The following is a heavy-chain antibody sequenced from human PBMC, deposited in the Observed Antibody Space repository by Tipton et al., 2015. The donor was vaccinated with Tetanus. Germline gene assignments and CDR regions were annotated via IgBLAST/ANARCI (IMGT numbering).Heavy chain of an antibody. CDR2: IKHDGTEK. CDR3: AKTISNDYVAA. D-gene: IGHD4-17*01. Sequence: SLRLSCAASGFSFSTFWMSWVRQAPGGGLEWVAYIKHDGTEKYYVDSVRGRFTISRDNSRNTLYLQMSSLRAEDTAVYYCAKTISNDYVAAWGQGTLVTVSS. J-gene: IGHJ4*02. CDR1: GFSFSTFW. V-gene: IGHV3-7*03.